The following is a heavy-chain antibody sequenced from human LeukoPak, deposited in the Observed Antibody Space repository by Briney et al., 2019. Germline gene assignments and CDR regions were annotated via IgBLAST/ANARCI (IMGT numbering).Heavy chain of an antibody. CDR2: FDPEDGET. J-gene: IGHJ4*02. D-gene: IGHD6-13*01. CDR3: ARQNIAAAGTFAY. V-gene: IGHV1-24*01. CDR1: GYTLTELS. Sequence: ASVKVSCKVSGYTLTELSMHWVRQAPGKGLEWMGGFDPEDGETIYAQKFQGRVTMTRDTSTSTVYMELSSLRSEDTAVYYCARQNIAAAGTFAYWGQGTLVTVSS.